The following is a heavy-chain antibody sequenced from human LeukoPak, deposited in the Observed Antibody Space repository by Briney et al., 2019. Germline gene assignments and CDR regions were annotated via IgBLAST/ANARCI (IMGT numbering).Heavy chain of an antibody. D-gene: IGHD2-15*01. CDR2: ISGSGGST. CDR1: GFTFSSYA. J-gene: IGHJ4*02. V-gene: IGHV3-23*01. CDR3: AKDMRSGGSWGPG. Sequence: GRSLRLSCAASGFTFSSYAMSWVRQAPGKGLEWVSAISGSGGSTYYADSVKGRFTISRDNSKNTLYLQMNSLRAEDTAVYYCAKDMRSGGSWGPGWGQGTLVTVSS.